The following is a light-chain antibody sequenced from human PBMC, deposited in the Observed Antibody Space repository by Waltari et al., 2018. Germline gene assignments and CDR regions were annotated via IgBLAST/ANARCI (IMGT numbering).Light chain of an antibody. CDR1: SLRSYY. CDR3: HFRDSSGGLVV. J-gene: IGLJ2*01. CDR2: GKN. V-gene: IGLV3-19*01. Sequence: SSELTQDPAVSVALGQTVRITCQGDSLRSYYSSWYQQKPGQAPVLVIYGKNNRPSGIPDRFSGSNSGSTAFLTITGVQAEDEADYYCHFRDSSGGLVVFGGGTKLTVL.